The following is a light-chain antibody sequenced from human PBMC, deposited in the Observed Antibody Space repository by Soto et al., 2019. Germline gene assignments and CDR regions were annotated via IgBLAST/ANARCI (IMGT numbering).Light chain of an antibody. J-gene: IGLJ1*01. CDR2: EGS. Sequence: QSVLTQPASVSGSPGQSITISCNGTSSDVGSYNLVSWYQQHPGKAPKLMIYEGSKRPSGVSNRFSGSKSGNTASLTISGLQAEDEADYHCCSYAGSSTYVFGTGTKLTVL. V-gene: IGLV2-23*01. CDR1: SSDVGSYNL. CDR3: CSYAGSSTYV.